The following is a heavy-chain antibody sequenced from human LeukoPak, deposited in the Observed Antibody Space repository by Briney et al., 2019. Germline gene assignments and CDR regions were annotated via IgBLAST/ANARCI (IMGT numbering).Heavy chain of an antibody. Sequence: PGGSLRLACAASGFTFSTYAITWVRQGPGKGLEWVSAIRPDGDRTYYANSVRGRFTISRDNSKDTVYLQINGLRVEDTAVYYCAREQSGTRGWYTVDYWGQGTLVTVSS. J-gene: IGHJ4*02. CDR3: AREQSGTRGWYTVDY. CDR1: GFTFSTYA. V-gene: IGHV3-23*01. D-gene: IGHD6-19*01. CDR2: IRPDGDRT.